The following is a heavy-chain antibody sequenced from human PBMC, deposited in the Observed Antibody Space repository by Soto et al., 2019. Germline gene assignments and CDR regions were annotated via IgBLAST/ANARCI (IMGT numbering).Heavy chain of an antibody. CDR3: AGGSSGYLGYYYYYGMDV. CDR1: GHTFTGYY. CDR2: INPNSGGT. V-gene: IGHV1-2*02. D-gene: IGHD3-22*01. J-gene: IGHJ6*02. Sequence: QVQLVQSGAEVKKPGALVKVSCKASGHTFTGYYMHWVRQAPGQGLEWMGWINPNSGGTNYAQKFQGRVTMTRDTSISTAYMELSRLRSDDTAVYYCAGGSSGYLGYYYYYGMDVWGQGTTVTVSS.